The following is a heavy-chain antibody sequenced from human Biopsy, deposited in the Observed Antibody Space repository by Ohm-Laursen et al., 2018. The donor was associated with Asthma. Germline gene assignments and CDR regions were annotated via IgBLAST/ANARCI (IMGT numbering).Heavy chain of an antibody. Sequence: RSLRLSCAASRFTYAMHWIRQAPGKGLEWVAVVSYDGGVAHYADSMKGRFTISRDNAKSTLYLQMNRLRTDDTAVYYCAKRRGYSDLTDFDHWGQGTLVTVSS. CDR3: AKRRGYSDLTDFDH. D-gene: IGHD3-3*01. CDR2: VSYDGGVA. CDR1: RFTYA. V-gene: IGHV3-30-3*01. J-gene: IGHJ4*02.